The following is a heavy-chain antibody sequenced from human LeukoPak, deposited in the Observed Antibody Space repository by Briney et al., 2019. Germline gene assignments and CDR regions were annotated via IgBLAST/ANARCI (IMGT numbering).Heavy chain of an antibody. CDR3: ARPRMDSGYDSSFDY. Sequence: GESLKISCKGSGYSFTTYRIGWVRQMPGKGLEWMGLIYPGDSDTRYSPSFQGRVTISADKSISTAYLQWSSLKASDTAMYYCARPRMDSGYDSSFDYWGQGTLVTVSS. CDR2: IYPGDSDT. CDR1: GYSFTTYR. D-gene: IGHD5-12*01. J-gene: IGHJ4*02. V-gene: IGHV5-51*01.